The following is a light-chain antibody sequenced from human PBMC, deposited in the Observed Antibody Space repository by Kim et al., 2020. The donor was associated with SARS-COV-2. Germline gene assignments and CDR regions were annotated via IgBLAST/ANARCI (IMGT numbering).Light chain of an antibody. CDR2: GVS. J-gene: IGKJ5*01. CDR3: LQHNSYPLT. Sequence: DVQITQSPSAMSASVGDRVTITCRASLAISTSLIWFQQRPGKVPKRLIYGVSTLQSGVPSRFSGSGSGTEFTLTISSLQPEDFATYYCLQHNSYPLTFGQGTRLEIK. V-gene: IGKV1-17*03. CDR1: LAISTS.